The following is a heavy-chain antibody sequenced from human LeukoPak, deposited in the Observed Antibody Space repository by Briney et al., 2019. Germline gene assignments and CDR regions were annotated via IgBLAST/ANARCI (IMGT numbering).Heavy chain of an antibody. CDR2: ISTSSSYI. CDR3: AKEYTGTFSPFPSYFDN. D-gene: IGHD1-26*01. CDR1: GFTFSSYT. V-gene: IGHV3-21*04. J-gene: IGHJ4*02. Sequence: GGSLRLSCAASGFTFSSYTMNWVRQAPGKGLEWVSSISTSSSYIYYADSVKGRFTISRDNAKNSLYLQMNSLRAEDTAIYYCAKEYTGTFSPFPSYFDNWGQGTLVTVSS.